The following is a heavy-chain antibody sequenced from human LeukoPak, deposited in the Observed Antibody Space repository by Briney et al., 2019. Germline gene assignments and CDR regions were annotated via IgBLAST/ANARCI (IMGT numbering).Heavy chain of an antibody. V-gene: IGHV1-69*06. J-gene: IGHJ3*02. CDR3: ARVQAAHEAFDI. Sequence: SVKVSCKASGYTFTGYYMHWVRQAPGQGLEWMGGIIPIFDTANYAQKFQGRVTITEDKSTNTAYMELSSLRSEDTAVYYCARVQAAHEAFDIWGQGTMVTVSS. CDR2: IIPIFDTA. CDR1: GYTFTGYY.